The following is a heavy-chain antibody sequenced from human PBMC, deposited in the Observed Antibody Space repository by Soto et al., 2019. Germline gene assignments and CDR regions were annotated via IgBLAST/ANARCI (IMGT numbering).Heavy chain of an antibody. CDR1: GFTFSSYA. J-gene: IGHJ6*02. CDR2: MSGSGDST. D-gene: IGHD3-3*01. CDR3: AKDIGFWSGYSMDV. V-gene: IGHV3-23*01. Sequence: GGSLRLSCAASGFTFSSYAMSWVRQAPGKGLEWVSGMSGSGDSTYYADSVKGRFTISRDNSKNTLYLQMNSLRAEDTAVYYCAKDIGFWSGYSMDVWGQGTTVTVSS.